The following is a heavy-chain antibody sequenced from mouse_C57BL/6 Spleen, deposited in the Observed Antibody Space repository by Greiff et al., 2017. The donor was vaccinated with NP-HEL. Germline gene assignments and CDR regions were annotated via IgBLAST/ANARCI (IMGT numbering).Heavy chain of an antibody. CDR3: ARQGIYYYGSSYWYFDV. Sequence: EVQRVESGGGLVQPGGSLKLSCAASGFTFSDYYMYWVRQTPEKRLEWVAYISNGGGSTYYPDTVKGRFTISRDNAKNTLYLQMSRLKSEDTAMYDCARQGIYYYGSSYWYFDVWGTGTTVTVSS. J-gene: IGHJ1*03. V-gene: IGHV5-12*01. CDR2: ISNGGGST. D-gene: IGHD1-1*01. CDR1: GFTFSDYY.